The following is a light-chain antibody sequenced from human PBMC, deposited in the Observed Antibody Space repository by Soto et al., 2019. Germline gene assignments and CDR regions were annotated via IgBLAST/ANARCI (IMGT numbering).Light chain of an antibody. V-gene: IGKV3-15*01. CDR2: GAS. Sequence: LSPAAVAVTPEERATLSCRASQSVSSNLAWYQQKPGQAPRLLIYGASTRATGIPARFSGSGSGTEFTLTISSLQSEDFAVYYCQHYTNRLSPFAQGSKLDI. CDR3: QHYTNRLSP. J-gene: IGKJ1*01. CDR1: QSVSSN.